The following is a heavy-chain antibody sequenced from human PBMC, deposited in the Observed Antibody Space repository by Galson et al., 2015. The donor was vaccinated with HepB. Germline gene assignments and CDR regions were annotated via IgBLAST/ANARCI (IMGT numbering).Heavy chain of an antibody. V-gene: IGHV3-53*01. CDR2: LYSGGQT. J-gene: IGHJ4*02. Sequence: SLRLSCAASGFIVSNNFMNWVRQAPGKGLEWVSALYSGGQTYYADSVTGRFTVSRDNSKNTLFLHMNSLRGDDTAIYYCARGRPGYKNYGLLDHRGQGTLVTVSS. D-gene: IGHD5-24*01. CDR1: GFIVSNNF. CDR3: ARGRPGYKNYGLLDH.